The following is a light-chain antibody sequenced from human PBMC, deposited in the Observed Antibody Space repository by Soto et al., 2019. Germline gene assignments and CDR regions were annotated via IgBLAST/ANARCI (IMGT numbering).Light chain of an antibody. CDR1: PSVSSNF. Sequence: IVLTQSPGTLSLSPWERATLSCRASPSVSSNFVAWYQQKPGQAPRLLISGAFNRATGVPDRFSGGGSGTDFTLTISRLEAEDFAVYYCHQYRSSSWTFGQGTKVDIK. V-gene: IGKV3-20*01. J-gene: IGKJ1*01. CDR2: GAF. CDR3: HQYRSSSWT.